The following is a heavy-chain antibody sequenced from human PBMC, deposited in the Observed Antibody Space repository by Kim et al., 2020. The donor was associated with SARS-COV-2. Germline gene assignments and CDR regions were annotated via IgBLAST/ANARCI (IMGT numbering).Heavy chain of an antibody. D-gene: IGHD3-10*01. V-gene: IGHV3-23*01. CDR1: GFVFRNYG. CDR3: AKRASSWGVFDS. J-gene: IGHJ4*02. Sequence: GGSLRLSCVVSGFVFRNYGMGWVRQAPGKGPEWVAAISLRGDGTFYADAVKGRFIISRDNSRNTLYLEMNSLRVEDTARYYCAKRASSWGVFDSWGLGILVTVSS. CDR2: ISLRGDGT.